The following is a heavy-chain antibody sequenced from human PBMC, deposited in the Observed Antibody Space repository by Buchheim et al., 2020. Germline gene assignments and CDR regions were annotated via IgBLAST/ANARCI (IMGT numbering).Heavy chain of an antibody. CDR3: ARDEGSGTYVRGFDS. V-gene: IGHV3-74*01. J-gene: IGHJ4*02. Sequence: EVQLVESGGGLLQPGGSLRLSCVASGFTLNSYWMYWVRQAPGKGLVCVSRISSDGRNIYYADSVKGRLPISRDDAKNTLFQQMNSLTAADTAVYYCARDEGSGTYVRGFDSWGQGAL. D-gene: IGHD1-26*01. CDR1: GFTLNSYW. CDR2: ISSDGRNI.